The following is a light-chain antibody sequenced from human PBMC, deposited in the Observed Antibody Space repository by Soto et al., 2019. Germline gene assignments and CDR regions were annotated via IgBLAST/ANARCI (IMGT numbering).Light chain of an antibody. CDR1: QSVTTF. V-gene: IGKV3-11*01. CDR2: DAS. J-gene: IGKJ4*01. Sequence: EIVLTQSPVTLSLSPGERATLSCRASQSVTTFLAWYQQKPGQAPRRLIYDASKRATGIPARFSGSGSGTDFTRTISSLEPEELSVYYCRQRTIFPLTGGGGTKVEIK. CDR3: RQRTIFPLT.